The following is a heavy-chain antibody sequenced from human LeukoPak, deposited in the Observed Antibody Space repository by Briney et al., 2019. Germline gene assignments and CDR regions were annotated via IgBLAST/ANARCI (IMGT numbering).Heavy chain of an antibody. Sequence: ASVNLSRKPSVGTFSSYAISWVRQAPGQGLEWMGGIIPIFGTANYAQKFQGRVTITADESTSTAYMELSSLRSEDTAVYYCAIDGIVGATTEAAYDYWGQGTLVTVSS. V-gene: IGHV1-69*01. CDR3: AIDGIVGATTEAAYDY. D-gene: IGHD1-26*01. J-gene: IGHJ4*02. CDR2: IIPIFGTA. CDR1: VGTFSSYA.